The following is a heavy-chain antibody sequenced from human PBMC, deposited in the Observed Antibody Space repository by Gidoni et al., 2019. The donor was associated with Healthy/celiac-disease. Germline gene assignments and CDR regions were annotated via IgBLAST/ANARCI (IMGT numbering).Heavy chain of an antibody. CDR2: IYYSGST. J-gene: IGHJ4*02. V-gene: IGHV4-30-4*07. CDR3: ARGGMTTPLGRIDY. Sequence: QVQLQESGPGLVKPSQTLSLTCAVSGGSISSGGYSWSWIRQPPGKGLEWIVYIYYSGSTYYNPSLKSRVTISVDTSKNQFSLKLSSVTAADTAVYYCARGGMTTPLGRIDYWGQGTLVTVSS. CDR1: GGSISSGGYS.